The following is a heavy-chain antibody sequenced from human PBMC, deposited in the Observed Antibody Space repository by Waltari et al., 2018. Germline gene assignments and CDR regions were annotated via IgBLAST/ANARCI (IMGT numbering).Heavy chain of an antibody. CDR1: GYTFTSYD. V-gene: IGHV1-8*01. J-gene: IGHJ4*02. D-gene: IGHD3-22*01. Sequence: QVQLVQSGAEVKKPGASVKVSCKASGYTFTSYDINWVRKATGQGLEWMGWRNPTVVNTGYAQKFQGRVTMTRNTSISTAYMELSSLRSEDTAVYYCARASYYYDRAIDYWGQGTLVTVSS. CDR3: ARASYYYDRAIDY. CDR2: RNPTVVNT.